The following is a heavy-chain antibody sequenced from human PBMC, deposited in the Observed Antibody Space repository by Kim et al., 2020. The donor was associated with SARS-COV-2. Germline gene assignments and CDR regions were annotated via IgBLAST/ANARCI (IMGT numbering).Heavy chain of an antibody. D-gene: IGHD3-16*01. CDR1: GGSISSSSYY. J-gene: IGHJ5*01. CDR3: TMGGYSWLDF. Sequence: SETLSLTCTVSGGSISSSSYYWGWIRQPPGKGLEWIGSLYYSGSTYYNPSLKSRVTISVDTSKNQFSLKLSSVTAADTAVYYCTMGGYSWLDFWGQGTLVTVSS. V-gene: IGHV4-39*01. CDR2: LYYSGST.